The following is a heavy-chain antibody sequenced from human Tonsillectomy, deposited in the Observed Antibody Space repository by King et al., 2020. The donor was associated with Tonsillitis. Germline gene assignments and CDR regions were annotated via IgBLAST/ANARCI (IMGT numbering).Heavy chain of an antibody. CDR1: GGSISSYY. Sequence: VQLQESGPGLVKPSETLSLTCTVSGGSISSYYWSWIRQPPGKGLEWIGYIYYSGSTNYNPSLKSRVTISVDTSKNQFSLKLSSVTAADTAVYYCARLGAFDYYDSSGPDAFDIWGQGTMVTVSS. V-gene: IGHV4-59*01. CDR2: IYYSGST. D-gene: IGHD3-22*01. CDR3: ARLGAFDYYDSSGPDAFDI. J-gene: IGHJ3*02.